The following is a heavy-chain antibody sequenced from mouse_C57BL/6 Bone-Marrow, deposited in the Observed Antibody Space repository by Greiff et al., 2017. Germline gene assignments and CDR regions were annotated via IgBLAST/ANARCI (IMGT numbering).Heavy chain of an antibody. CDR2: ISDGGSYT. J-gene: IGHJ3*01. D-gene: IGHD2-5*01. V-gene: IGHV5-4*01. CDR1: GFTFSSYA. CDR3: ARYYSNSWFAY. Sequence: EVQRVESGGGLVKPGGSLKLSCAASGFTFSSYAMSWVRQTPEKRLEWVATISDGGSYTYYPDNVKGRFTISRDNAKNHLYLQMSHLKSEDTAMYYCARYYSNSWFAYWGQGTLVTVSA.